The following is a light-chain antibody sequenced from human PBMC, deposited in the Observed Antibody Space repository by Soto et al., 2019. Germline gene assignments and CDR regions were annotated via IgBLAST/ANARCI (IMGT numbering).Light chain of an antibody. Sequence: DIEMTESPSSLSSSVGDIFTITCRASQSISSYLNWYQQKPGKAPKLLIYDASSLESGVPSSFSGSGSGTEFTLTISSLQPDDFATYYCQHYNSYSEAFGQGTKVDIK. J-gene: IGKJ1*01. CDR1: QSISSY. V-gene: IGKV1-5*01. CDR3: QHYNSYSEA. CDR2: DAS.